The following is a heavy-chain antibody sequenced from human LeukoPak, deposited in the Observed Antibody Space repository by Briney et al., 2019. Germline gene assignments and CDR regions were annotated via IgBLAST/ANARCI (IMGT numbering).Heavy chain of an antibody. CDR2: INPSGGSR. Sequence: ASVTVSCKASGYTFTSYYMHWVRQAPGQGLEWMGIINPSGGSRSYAQKFQGRVTMTRDTSTSTVYMELSSLRSEDTAVYYCARGSIVGAKTLGFGAFDIWGQGTMVTVSS. D-gene: IGHD1-26*01. CDR1: GYTFTSYY. V-gene: IGHV1-46*01. J-gene: IGHJ3*02. CDR3: ARGSIVGAKTLGFGAFDI.